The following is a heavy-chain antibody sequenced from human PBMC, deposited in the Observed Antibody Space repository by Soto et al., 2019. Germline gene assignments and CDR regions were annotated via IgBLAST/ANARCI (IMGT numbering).Heavy chain of an antibody. CDR3: ARRTYSGSYWSSLRAPDACDV. CDR1: GFTFSSYW. J-gene: IGHJ3*01. Sequence: LRLYCAASGFTFSSYWMSWVRQAPGKGLEWVANIKQDGSEKYYVDSVKGRFTISRDNAKNSLYLQMNSLIAEDTAVYYCARRTYSGSYWSSLRAPDACDVCGQATRVTVSS. V-gene: IGHV3-7*01. D-gene: IGHD1-26*01. CDR2: IKQDGSEK.